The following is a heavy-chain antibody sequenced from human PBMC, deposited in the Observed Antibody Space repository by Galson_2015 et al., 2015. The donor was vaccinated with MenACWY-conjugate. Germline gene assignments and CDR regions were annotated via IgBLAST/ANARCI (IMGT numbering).Heavy chain of an antibody. V-gene: IGHV4-34*01. J-gene: IGHJ2*01. Sequence: TLSLTCAVYGGSFSGYYWSWIRQPPGKGLEWIGEINHSGSTNYNPSLKSRATISVDTSKNQFSLKLSSVTAADTAVYYCARQRGLTGFSYWYFDLWGRGTLVTVSS. D-gene: IGHD3-9*01. CDR1: GGSFSGYY. CDR2: INHSGST. CDR3: ARQRGLTGFSYWYFDL.